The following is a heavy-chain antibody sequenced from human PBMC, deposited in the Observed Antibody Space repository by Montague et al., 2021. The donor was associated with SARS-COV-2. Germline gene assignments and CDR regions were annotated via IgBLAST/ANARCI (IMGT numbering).Heavy chain of an antibody. CDR1: GDSVSSNTVA. J-gene: IGHJ4*02. V-gene: IGHV6-1*01. D-gene: IGHD6-6*01. CDR2: TYYRSKWYN. CDR3: ARDSEYSIGY. Sequence: CAISGDSVSSNTVAWNWFRQSPSRGLEWLGRTYYRSKWYNDYAVSMRSRVTINPDTSKNQFSLHVNSVTPEDTAVYYCARDSEYSIGYWGQGLLVTVSS.